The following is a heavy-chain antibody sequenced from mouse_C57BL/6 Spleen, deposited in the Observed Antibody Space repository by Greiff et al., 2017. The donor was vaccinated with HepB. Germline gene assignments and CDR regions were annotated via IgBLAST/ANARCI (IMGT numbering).Heavy chain of an antibody. Sequence: VQLKESGPELVKPGASVKIPCKASGYTFTDYNMDWVKQSHGKSLEWIGDINPNNGGTIYNQKFKGKATLTVDKSSSTAYMELRSLTSEDTAVYYCARGLYGSSPYWYFDVWGTGTTVTVSS. CDR2: INPNNGGT. CDR3: ARGLYGSSPYWYFDV. D-gene: IGHD1-1*01. J-gene: IGHJ1*03. V-gene: IGHV1-18*01. CDR1: GYTFTDYN.